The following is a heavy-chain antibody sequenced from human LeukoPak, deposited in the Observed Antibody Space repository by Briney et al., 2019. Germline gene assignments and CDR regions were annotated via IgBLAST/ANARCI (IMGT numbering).Heavy chain of an antibody. J-gene: IGHJ5*02. CDR3: AKDPYSSGWYLWFDP. D-gene: IGHD6-19*01. Sequence: PVGSLRLSCAASGFTFSSYTMSWVRQAPGKGMEWVSAISGSGGSTYYADSVKGRFTISRDNSKNTLYLQMNSLRAEDTAVYYCAKDPYSSGWYLWFDPWGQGTLVTVSS. CDR1: GFTFSSYT. V-gene: IGHV3-23*01. CDR2: ISGSGGST.